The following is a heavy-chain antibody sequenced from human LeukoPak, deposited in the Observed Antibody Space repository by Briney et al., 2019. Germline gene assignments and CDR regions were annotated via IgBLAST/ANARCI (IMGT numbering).Heavy chain of an antibody. CDR3: ARKARALHYDFWSGYPGYYYYMDV. J-gene: IGHJ6*03. Sequence: KASETLSLTCAVYGGSFSGYYWSWIRQPPGKGLEWLGEINHSGSTNYNPSLKSRVTISVDTSKNQFSLKLSSVTAADTAVYYCARKARALHYDFWSGYPGYYYYMDVWGKGTTVTVSS. V-gene: IGHV4-34*01. D-gene: IGHD3-3*01. CDR2: INHSGST. CDR1: GGSFSGYY.